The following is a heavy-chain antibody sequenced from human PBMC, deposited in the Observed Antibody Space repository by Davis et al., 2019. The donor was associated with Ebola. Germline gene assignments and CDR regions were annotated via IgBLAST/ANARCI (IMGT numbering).Heavy chain of an antibody. Sequence: MPSETLSLTCTVSGGSISSYYWSWIRQPPGKGLEWIGYIYYSGSTNYNPSLKSRVTISVDTSKNQFSLKLSSVTAADTAVYYCAREEVTMVRGVIITSHWFDPWGQGTLVTVSS. CDR2: IYYSGST. CDR3: AREEVTMVRGVIITSHWFDP. D-gene: IGHD3-10*01. V-gene: IGHV4-59*01. CDR1: GGSISSYY. J-gene: IGHJ5*02.